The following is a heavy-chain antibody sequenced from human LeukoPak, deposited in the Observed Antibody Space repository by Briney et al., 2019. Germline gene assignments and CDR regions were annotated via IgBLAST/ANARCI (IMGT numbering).Heavy chain of an antibody. Sequence: SVTLPLTCTVSAGSINSYYWSWIRQPPGKGLEWIGYIYYSGTTNYSPSLRSRVTISVDTSKNQFSLRLSSVTAADTAVYYCTRGNYAGVFDYWGQGLLVTVSS. CDR3: TRGNYAGVFDY. CDR1: AGSINSYY. J-gene: IGHJ4*02. CDR2: IYYSGTT. V-gene: IGHV4-59*08. D-gene: IGHD3-16*01.